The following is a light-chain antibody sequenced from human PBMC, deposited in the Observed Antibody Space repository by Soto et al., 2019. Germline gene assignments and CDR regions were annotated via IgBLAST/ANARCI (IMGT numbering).Light chain of an antibody. Sequence: EIVLTQSPGTLSLSPGERATLSCRASQSVNSNLAWYQQKPGQAPRLLIYGASSRATGIPDRFSGSGSGTDFTLTITRLEPEDFAVYYCQQYGRPWTFGQGTKVDIK. CDR1: QSVNSN. V-gene: IGKV3-20*01. J-gene: IGKJ1*01. CDR2: GAS. CDR3: QQYGRPWT.